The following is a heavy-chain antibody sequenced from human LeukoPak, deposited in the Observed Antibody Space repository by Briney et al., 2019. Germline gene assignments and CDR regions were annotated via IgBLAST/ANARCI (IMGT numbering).Heavy chain of an antibody. D-gene: IGHD5-18*01. CDR3: AREDRGYSSYYYGMDV. CDR2: IYTSGST. V-gene: IGHV4-4*07. J-gene: IGHJ6*02. CDR1: GGSISSYY. Sequence: PSETLSLTCTVSGGSISSYYWSWIRQPAGKGLEWIGRIYTSGSTNYNPSLKSRVTMSVDTSKNQFSLKLSSVTAADTAVYYCAREDRGYSSYYYGMDVWGQGTAVTVSS.